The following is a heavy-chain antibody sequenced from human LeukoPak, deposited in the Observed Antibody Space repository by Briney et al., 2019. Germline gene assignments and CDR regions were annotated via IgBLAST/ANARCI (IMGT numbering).Heavy chain of an antibody. V-gene: IGHV1-69*13. CDR2: IIPTFGTA. CDR3: AISHTDILTGYYWRLGWFDP. Sequence: SVKVSCKASGGTFSSYAISWVRQAPGQGLEWMGGIIPTFGTANYAQKFQGRVTITADESTSTAYMELSSLRSEDTAAYYCAISHTDILTGYYWRLGWFDPWGQGTLVTVSS. D-gene: IGHD3-9*01. J-gene: IGHJ5*02. CDR1: GGTFSSYA.